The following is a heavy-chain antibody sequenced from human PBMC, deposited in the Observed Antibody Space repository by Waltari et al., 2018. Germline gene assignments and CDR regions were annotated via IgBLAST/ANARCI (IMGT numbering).Heavy chain of an antibody. CDR1: GFTFDDYA. CDR2: SSWDGGST. J-gene: IGHJ4*02. V-gene: IGHV3-43D*04. Sequence: EVQLVESGGVVVQPGGSLRLSCAASGFTFDDYALHWVRQAPGKGLEWVSLSSWDGGSTYYADSVKGRITIYRDNSKHSLYLQMNSLRAEDTSLYYCAKDKARGYTGIDYWGQGTLVTVSS. CDR3: AKDKARGYTGIDY. D-gene: IGHD3-10*01.